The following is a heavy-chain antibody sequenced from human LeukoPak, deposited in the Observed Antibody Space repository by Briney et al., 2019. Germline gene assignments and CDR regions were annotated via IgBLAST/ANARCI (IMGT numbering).Heavy chain of an antibody. Sequence: ASVKASCKASGYTFTSYDINWVRQAAGQGLEWMGWMNPNSGNTGYAQKFRGRVTITRNTSIGTAYMELSSLRSEDTAVYYCARGLGVKGRQLGPRFDYWGQGTLVTVSS. D-gene: IGHD6-6*01. J-gene: IGHJ4*02. V-gene: IGHV1-8*03. CDR1: GYTFTSYD. CDR2: MNPNSGNT. CDR3: ARGLGVKGRQLGPRFDY.